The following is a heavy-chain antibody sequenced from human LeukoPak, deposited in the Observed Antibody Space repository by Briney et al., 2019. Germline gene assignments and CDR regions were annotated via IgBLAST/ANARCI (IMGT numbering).Heavy chain of an antibody. Sequence: GGSLRLSCAASGFTFNNYAMSWVRQAPGKGLEWVSAITGSGTSTYYADSVKGRFTISRDNSKDTLHLQMNSLRADDTAVYYCAKAPLGYCSGAYCYYFDYWGQGTLVTVSS. J-gene: IGHJ4*02. CDR2: ITGSGTST. CDR1: GFTFNNYA. V-gene: IGHV3-23*01. D-gene: IGHD2-15*01. CDR3: AKAPLGYCSGAYCYYFDY.